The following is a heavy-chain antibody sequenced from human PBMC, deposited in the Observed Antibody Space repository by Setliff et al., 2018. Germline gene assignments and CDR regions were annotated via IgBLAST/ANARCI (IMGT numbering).Heavy chain of an antibody. D-gene: IGHD2-15*01. CDR3: ARTCSGSGCYAGLES. Sequence: LRLSWAASGFTFSNYEMNWVRQAPGKGLEWVSYINSGVSLIYYADSVKGRFTISRDNAKSSLYLQMNSLRAEDTAVYYCARTCSGSGCYAGLESWGQGTPVTVSS. V-gene: IGHV3-48*03. CDR2: INSGVSLI. CDR1: GFTFSNYE. J-gene: IGHJ4*02.